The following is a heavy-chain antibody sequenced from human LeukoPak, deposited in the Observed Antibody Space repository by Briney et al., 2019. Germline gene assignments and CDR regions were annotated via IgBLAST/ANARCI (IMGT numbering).Heavy chain of an antibody. Sequence: SETLSLTCTVSGGSISSYYWSWIRQPPGKGLEWIGYIYYSGSTNYNPSLKSRVTISVDTSKNQFSLKLSSVTAADTAVYYCARERETYYDYVWGSYRYNWFDPWGQGTLVTVSS. V-gene: IGHV4-59*12. D-gene: IGHD3-16*02. CDR3: ARERETYYDYVWGSYRYNWFDP. J-gene: IGHJ5*02. CDR1: GGSISSYY. CDR2: IYYSGST.